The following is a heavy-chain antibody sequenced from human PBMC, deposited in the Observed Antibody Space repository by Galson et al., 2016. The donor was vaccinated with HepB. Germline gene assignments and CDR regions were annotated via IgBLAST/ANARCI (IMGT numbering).Heavy chain of an antibody. CDR3: AKAQDFDWLFGRLDYYFDY. Sequence: SLRLSCAASGFIFSVYNMNWARQAPGKGLEWIAWITSSSDTMYYADSVKGRFTISRDNAKNSLYLEMNSLRDEDTAVYYCAKAQDFDWLFGRLDYYFDYWGQGTLVTVSS. CDR1: GFIFSVYN. J-gene: IGHJ4*02. CDR2: ITSSSDTM. V-gene: IGHV3-48*02. D-gene: IGHD3-9*01.